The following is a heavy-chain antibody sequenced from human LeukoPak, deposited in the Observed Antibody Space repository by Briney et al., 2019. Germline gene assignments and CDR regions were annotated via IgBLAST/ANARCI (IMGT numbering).Heavy chain of an antibody. CDR1: GFTVSSNY. CDR2: ISSSSNYI. D-gene: IGHD4-17*01. J-gene: IGHJ2*01. Sequence: GGSLRLSCAASGFTVSSNYMSWVRQAPGKRLEWVSSISSSSNYIYYADSVRGRFTISRDNAKNSLYLQMNSLRAEDTAVYYCARNPDYGDFIYWYFDLWGRGTLVTVSS. V-gene: IGHV3-21*01. CDR3: ARNPDYGDFIYWYFDL.